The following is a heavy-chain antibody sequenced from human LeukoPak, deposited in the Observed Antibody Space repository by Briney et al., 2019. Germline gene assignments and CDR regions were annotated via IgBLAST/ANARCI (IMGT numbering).Heavy chain of an antibody. D-gene: IGHD3-3*01. J-gene: IGHJ4*02. CDR2: ISSSGSTI. Sequence: GGSLRLSCAASGFTFSDYYMSWIRQAPGKGLEWVSYISSSGSTIYYADSVKGRFTISRDNAKNSLYLQMNSLRAEDTAVYYCARGGSGSGYDFWSGYYTADYWSQGTLVTVSS. V-gene: IGHV3-11*01. CDR3: ARGGSGSGYDFWSGYYTADY. CDR1: GFTFSDYY.